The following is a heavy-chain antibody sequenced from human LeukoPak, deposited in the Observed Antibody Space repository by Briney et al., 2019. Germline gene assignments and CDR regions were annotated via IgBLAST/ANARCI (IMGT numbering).Heavy chain of an antibody. CDR2: ISGSGGST. J-gene: IGHJ4*02. Sequence: GGSLRLSCAVSGFTFSSYAMSWVRQAPGKGLEWVSAISGSGGSTYYADSVKGRFTISRYNSKNTLYLQMNSLRAEDTAAYYCARPLPHCSGGSCYAYWGQGTLVTVSS. D-gene: IGHD2-15*01. V-gene: IGHV3-23*01. CDR3: ARPLPHCSGGSCYAY. CDR1: GFTFSSYA.